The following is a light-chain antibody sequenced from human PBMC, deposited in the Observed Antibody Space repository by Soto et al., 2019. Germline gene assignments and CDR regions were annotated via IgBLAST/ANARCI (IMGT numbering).Light chain of an antibody. Sequence: EIVLTQSPGTLSLSPGERATLSCRASQSVSSSYLAWYQQKPGQAPRLLIYGASSRATGIPDRFSGSGSRTDSTLTISRLEPEDSSVYYCQQYGSSPLTFGPGTKVDIK. CDR3: QQYGSSPLT. V-gene: IGKV3-20*01. J-gene: IGKJ3*01. CDR2: GAS. CDR1: QSVSSSY.